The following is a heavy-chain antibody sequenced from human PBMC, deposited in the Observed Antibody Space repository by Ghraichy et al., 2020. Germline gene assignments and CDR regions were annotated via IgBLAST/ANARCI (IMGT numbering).Heavy chain of an antibody. J-gene: IGHJ4*02. V-gene: IGHV3-48*01. CDR2: IGTIDTDI. Sequence: GGSLRLSYVASGFTFSHYEMNWVRQARGKGLEWVSFIGTIDTDIHYAASAKGRFTISRDNAKNSLYLQMNNLRVEDTAMYYCSRDRPGTEDYDYWGQGTLVTVSS. CDR1: GFTFSHYE. CDR3: SRDRPGTEDYDY. D-gene: IGHD6-6*01.